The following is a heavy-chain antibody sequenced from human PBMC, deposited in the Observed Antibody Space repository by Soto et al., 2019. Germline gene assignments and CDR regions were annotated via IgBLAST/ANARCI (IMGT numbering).Heavy chain of an antibody. D-gene: IGHD6-13*01. V-gene: IGHV4-59*01. CDR2: IYYSGST. CDR1: GGSISSYY. Sequence: SETLSLTCTVSGGSISSYYWSWIRQPPGKGLEWIGYIYYSGSTNYNPSLKSRVTISVDTSKNQFSLKLSSVTAADTAVYYCARWSGIYAAGIANWFDPWGQGTLVTVSS. J-gene: IGHJ5*02. CDR3: ARWSGIYAAGIANWFDP.